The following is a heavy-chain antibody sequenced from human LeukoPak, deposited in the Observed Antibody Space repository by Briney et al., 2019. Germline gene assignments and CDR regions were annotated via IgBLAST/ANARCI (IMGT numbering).Heavy chain of an antibody. CDR1: GFIFSDYY. Sequence: GGSLRLSCAASGFIFSDYYMSWIRQAPGKGLEWVSYISSTSSYTAYADSVKGRFTISRDNAKNSLYLQMNSLRAEDTAVYFCAKATNTGTGTPALAIDYWGQGTLVTVSS. V-gene: IGHV3-11*05. D-gene: IGHD1-1*01. CDR2: ISSTSSYT. J-gene: IGHJ4*02. CDR3: AKATNTGTGTPALAIDY.